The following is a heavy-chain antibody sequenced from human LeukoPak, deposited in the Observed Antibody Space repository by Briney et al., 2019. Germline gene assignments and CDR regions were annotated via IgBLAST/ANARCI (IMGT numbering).Heavy chain of an antibody. CDR1: GFTFSGSA. CDR2: IRSRANSYTT. V-gene: IGHV3-73*01. J-gene: IGHJ4*02. D-gene: IGHD3-22*01. Sequence: GGSLRLSCAASGFTFSGSAMHWVRQASGKGLEWVGRIRSRANSYTTAYGASVQGRVTISRDDSKNMAYLQMNSLKIEDTAVYYCAKDRERITMIVGEFDYWGQGTLVTVSS. CDR3: AKDRERITMIVGEFDY.